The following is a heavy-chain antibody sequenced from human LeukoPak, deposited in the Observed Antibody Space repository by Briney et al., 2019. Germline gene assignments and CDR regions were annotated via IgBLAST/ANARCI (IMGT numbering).Heavy chain of an antibody. CDR3: AKRGVVIRVILVGFHKEAYYFDS. CDR1: GITLSNYG. J-gene: IGHJ4*02. V-gene: IGHV3-23*01. Sequence: GGSLRLSCAVSGITLSNYGMSWVRQAPGKGLEWVAGISGSGGGTSYADSVKGRFTISRDNPRNTLYLQMNSLRAEDMAVYFCAKRGVVIRVILVGFHKEAYYFDSWGQGALVTVSS. D-gene: IGHD3-22*01. CDR2: ISGSGGGT.